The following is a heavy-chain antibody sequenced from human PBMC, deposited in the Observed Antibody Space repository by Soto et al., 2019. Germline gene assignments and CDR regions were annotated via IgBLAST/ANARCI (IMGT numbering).Heavy chain of an antibody. Sequence: SETLSLTCAVYGGSFSGYYWSWIRQPPGKGLEWIGEINHSGSTNYNPSLKSRVIISVDTSKNQFSLKLSSVTAADTAVYYCARGHNPTIFGVVTSRYYYYGMDVWGQGTTVTVSS. V-gene: IGHV4-34*01. CDR1: GGSFSGYY. J-gene: IGHJ6*02. CDR2: INHSGST. D-gene: IGHD3-3*01. CDR3: ARGHNPTIFGVVTSRYYYYGMDV.